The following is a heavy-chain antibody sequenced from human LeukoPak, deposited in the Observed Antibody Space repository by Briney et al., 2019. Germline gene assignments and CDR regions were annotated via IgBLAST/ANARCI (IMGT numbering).Heavy chain of an antibody. J-gene: IGHJ6*02. CDR3: ARVGYSYGLCGYYYGMDV. Sequence: PSETLSLTCAVYGGSFSGYYWSWIRQPPGKGLEWIGEINHSGSTNYNPSLKSRVTISVDTSKNQFSLKLSSVTAADTAVYYCARVGYSYGLCGYYYGMDVWGQGTTVTVSS. CDR1: GGSFSGYY. V-gene: IGHV4-34*01. CDR2: INHSGST. D-gene: IGHD5-18*01.